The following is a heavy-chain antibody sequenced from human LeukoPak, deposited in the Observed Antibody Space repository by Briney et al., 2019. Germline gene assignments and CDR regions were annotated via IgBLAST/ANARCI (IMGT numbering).Heavy chain of an antibody. J-gene: IGHJ4*02. Sequence: PSETLSLTCTVSGYSISSGYYWGWIRQPPGKGLEWIGSIYHSGSTYYNPSLKSRVTISVDTSKNQFSLKLSSVTAADTAVYYCARDLDYYGSGSYYNVDYWGQGTLVTVSS. CDR2: IYHSGST. CDR1: GYSISSGYY. V-gene: IGHV4-38-2*02. CDR3: ARDLDYYGSGSYYNVDY. D-gene: IGHD3-10*01.